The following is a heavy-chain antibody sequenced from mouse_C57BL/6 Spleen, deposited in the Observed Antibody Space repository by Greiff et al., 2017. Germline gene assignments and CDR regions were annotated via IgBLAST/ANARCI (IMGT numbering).Heavy chain of an antibody. CDR3: ASLHYYGSSYGFAY. CDR1: GFTFTDYY. CDR2: IRNKANGYTT. J-gene: IGHJ3*01. D-gene: IGHD1-1*01. V-gene: IGHV7-3*01. Sequence: EVQLVESGGGLVQPGGSLSLSCAASGFTFTDYYMSWVRQPPGKALEWLGFIRNKANGYTTEYSASVKGRFTISRDNSQSILYLQMNALRAEDSATYYCASLHYYGSSYGFAYWGQGTLVTVSA.